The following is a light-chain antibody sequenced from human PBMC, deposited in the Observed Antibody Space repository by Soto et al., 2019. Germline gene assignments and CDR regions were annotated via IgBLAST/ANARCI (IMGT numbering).Light chain of an antibody. J-gene: IGLJ1*01. CDR3: SSYAGSNNYV. CDR2: EVS. V-gene: IGLV2-8*01. CDR1: SSDVGGYNY. Sequence: QSALTQPPSASGSPGQSVTISCTGTSSDVGGYNYVSWYQQHPGKAPKLMIYEVSKRPSGVPDRFSGSKSGNSASLTVSGLQADYEADYYCSSYAGSNNYVFGTGTKLTVL.